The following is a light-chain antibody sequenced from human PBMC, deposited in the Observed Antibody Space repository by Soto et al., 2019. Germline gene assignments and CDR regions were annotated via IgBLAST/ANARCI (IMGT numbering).Light chain of an antibody. V-gene: IGLV1-44*01. CDR2: DND. Sequence: QSVLTQPPSASGTPGQRVAISCSGSRSNIGNNTVSWYQQVPGTAPKLLIYDNDERPSGVPGRFSGSKSGTSASLAISGLQSEDEADYYCATWDDSRNGYVFGPGTKVTVL. J-gene: IGLJ1*01. CDR1: RSNIGNNT. CDR3: ATWDDSRNGYV.